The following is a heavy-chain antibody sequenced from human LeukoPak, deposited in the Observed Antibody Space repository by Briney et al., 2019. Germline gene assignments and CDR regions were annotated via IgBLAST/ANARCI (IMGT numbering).Heavy chain of an antibody. CDR3: ARMGMTTVTPGESTPLNSVWGADY. CDR2: IYYSGST. J-gene: IGHJ4*02. V-gene: IGHV4-39*01. CDR1: GGSISSSSYY. D-gene: IGHD4-17*01. Sequence: KPSETLSLTCTVSGGSISSSSYYWGWIRQPPGKGLEWIGSIYYSGSTYYNPSLKSRVTISVDTSKNQFSLKLSSVTAADTAVYYCARMGMTTVTPGESTPLNSVWGADYWGQGTLVTVSS.